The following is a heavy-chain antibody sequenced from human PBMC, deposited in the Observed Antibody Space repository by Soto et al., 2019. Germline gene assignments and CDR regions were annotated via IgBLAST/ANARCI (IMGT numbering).Heavy chain of an antibody. D-gene: IGHD6-6*01. CDR1: GYRITSYA. CDR2: INAGNGNT. CDR3: ALYFPHTSSSLYYYYSVMDV. J-gene: IGHJ6*02. Sequence: VEVRWKDCGYRITSYAMYWVRQEQGQRLERMGWINAGNGNTKYSQKFRGRVTITRDTSASTAYMELSSLRSEDTAVYYCALYFPHTSSSLYYYYSVMDVLRQRTTVPVSS. V-gene: IGHV1-3*01.